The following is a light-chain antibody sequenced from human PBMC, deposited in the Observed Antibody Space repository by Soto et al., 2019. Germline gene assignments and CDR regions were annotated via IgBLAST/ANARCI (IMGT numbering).Light chain of an antibody. Sequence: QSALTQPASVSGSPGQSITISCIGTSSDVGGYNYVSWYQQHPGKAPKLMIYEVINRPSGVSNRFSGSKSGNTASLTISGLQAEDEADYYCASYRRTGTLVFGGGTQLTVL. V-gene: IGLV2-14*01. CDR2: EVI. CDR3: ASYRRTGTLV. CDR1: SSDVGGYNY. J-gene: IGLJ3*02.